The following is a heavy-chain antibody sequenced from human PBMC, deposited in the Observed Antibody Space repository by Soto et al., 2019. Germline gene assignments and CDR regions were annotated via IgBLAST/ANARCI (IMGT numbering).Heavy chain of an antibody. J-gene: IGHJ6*02. CDR1: GGTFSSYA. CDR3: ARSGQLVRDYCYGMDV. D-gene: IGHD6-6*01. Sequence: SVKVSCKASGGTFSSYAISWERQAPGQGLEWMGGIIPIFGTANYAQKFQGRVTITADESTSTAYMELSSLRSEDTAVYYCARSGQLVRDYCYGMDVWGQGTTVTVSS. V-gene: IGHV1-69*13. CDR2: IIPIFGTA.